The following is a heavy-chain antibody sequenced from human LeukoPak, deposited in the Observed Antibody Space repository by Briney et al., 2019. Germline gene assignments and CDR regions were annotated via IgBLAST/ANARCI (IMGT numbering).Heavy chain of an antibody. CDR1: GLTFNSYG. CDR3: AKDDGSGYYLDY. CDR2: IWYDGRDK. J-gene: IGHJ4*02. D-gene: IGHD3-22*01. Sequence: GRSLRLSCAVSGLTFNSYGMHWVRQAPGKGLEGVADIWYDGRDKFYADSVKGRFTISRDNSKHTLYLQMNSLRGEDTAVYYCAKDDGSGYYLDYWGQGNLVTVSS. V-gene: IGHV3-33*06.